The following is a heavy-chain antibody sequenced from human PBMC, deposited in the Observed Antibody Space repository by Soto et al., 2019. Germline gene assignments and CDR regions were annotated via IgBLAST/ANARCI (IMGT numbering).Heavy chain of an antibody. CDR1: GFSLSNSGVG. D-gene: IGHD5-12*01. CDR2: IYGDNDK. CDR3: ARIRRDGYNYAYDI. J-gene: IGHJ3*02. Sequence: SGPTLVNPTQTLTVTCTFSGFSLSNSGVGVAWIRQPPGKALEWLALIYGDNDKRYSPSLKTRLTITKDTSKNQVVLTMTNMDPVDTATYYCARIRRDGYNYAYDIWGQGTMVTVSS. V-gene: IGHV2-5*02.